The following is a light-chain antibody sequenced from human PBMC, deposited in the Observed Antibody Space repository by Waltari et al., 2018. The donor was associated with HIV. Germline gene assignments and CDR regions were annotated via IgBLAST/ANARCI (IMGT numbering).Light chain of an antibody. V-gene: IGKV4-1*01. Sequence: DIILTQSPYSLAVSLGDRATIHCKSSHGVLSWPQNKNFLAWYQQKPGQTPKLLIYWASTRESGVPARFSGSGSGTDFSLTISSLQAEDVAIYYCQQYHSIPWTFGQGTKVEIK. CDR3: QQYHSIPWT. CDR2: WAS. J-gene: IGKJ1*01. CDR1: HGVLSWPQNKNF.